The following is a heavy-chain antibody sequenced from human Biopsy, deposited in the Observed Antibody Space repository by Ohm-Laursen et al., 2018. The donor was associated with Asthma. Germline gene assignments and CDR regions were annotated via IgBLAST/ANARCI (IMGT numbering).Heavy chain of an antibody. J-gene: IGHJ4*02. V-gene: IGHV3-21*01. D-gene: IGHD1-14*01. CDR2: ITDTSRYI. Sequence: GSLRLSCSASGFTFSHYNMNWVRQAPGKGLEWVSSITDTSRYIKYADSVKGRFTISKDKAKNSLYLQMNSLRAEDTAGYYCARDGPDLPTELDYWGPGTLVTVSS. CDR3: ARDGPDLPTELDY. CDR1: GFTFSHYN.